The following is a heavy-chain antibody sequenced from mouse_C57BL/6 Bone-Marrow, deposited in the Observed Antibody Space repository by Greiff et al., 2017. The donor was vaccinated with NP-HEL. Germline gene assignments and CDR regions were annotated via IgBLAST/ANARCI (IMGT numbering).Heavy chain of an antibody. Sequence: DVKLVESGGGLVQPGESLKLSCESNEYEFPSHDMSWVRKTPEKRLELVAAINSDGGSTYYPDTMERRFIISRDNTKKTLYLQMSSLRSEDTALYYCANYDYDVRDAMDYWGQGTSVTVSS. CDR3: ANYDYDVRDAMDY. J-gene: IGHJ4*01. D-gene: IGHD2-4*01. V-gene: IGHV5-2*01. CDR1: EYEFPSHD. CDR2: INSDGGST.